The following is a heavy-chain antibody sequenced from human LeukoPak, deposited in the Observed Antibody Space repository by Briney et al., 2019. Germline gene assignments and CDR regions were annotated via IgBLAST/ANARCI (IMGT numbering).Heavy chain of an antibody. D-gene: IGHD5/OR15-5a*01. CDR1: GYTFTGYY. Sequence: ASVKVSCKASGYTFTGYYMHWVRQAPGQGLEWMGWINPNSGDTNYAQKFQGRVTMTRDTSISTAYMELSRLRSDDTAVYYCARDTGGGSTFVDVWGQGTMVTVSS. V-gene: IGHV1-2*02. CDR3: ARDTGGGSTFVDV. CDR2: INPNSGDT. J-gene: IGHJ6*02.